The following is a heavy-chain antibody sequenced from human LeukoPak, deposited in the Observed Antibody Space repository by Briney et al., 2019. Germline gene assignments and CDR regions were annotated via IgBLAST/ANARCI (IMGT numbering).Heavy chain of an antibody. CDR3: ARSAAVAEDY. J-gene: IGHJ4*02. D-gene: IGHD6-19*01. CDR2: ISAYNGNT. V-gene: IGHV1-18*01. Sequence: ASVKVSCKASGYTFINYDISWVRQAPGQGLEWMGWISAYNGNTNYAQKLQGRVTMTTGTSTNTAYMELRSLRSDDTAVYYCARSAAVAEDYWGQGTLVTVSS. CDR1: GYTFINYD.